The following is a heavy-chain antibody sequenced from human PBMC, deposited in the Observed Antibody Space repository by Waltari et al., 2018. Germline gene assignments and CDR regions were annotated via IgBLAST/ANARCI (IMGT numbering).Heavy chain of an antibody. Sequence: QVQLVQSGTEVKKPGATVKVSCKTSGYTFISYSMHWVRQAPRQRPEWMGWINVGNGDTKYSQEFQGRVTITSDTFARTTYMELRSLRSEDMAVYFCARGSRLPFFDWWGQGTLVSVSS. J-gene: IGHJ4*02. D-gene: IGHD4-17*01. CDR1: GYTFISYS. CDR2: INVGNGDT. V-gene: IGHV1-3*03. CDR3: ARGSRLPFFDW.